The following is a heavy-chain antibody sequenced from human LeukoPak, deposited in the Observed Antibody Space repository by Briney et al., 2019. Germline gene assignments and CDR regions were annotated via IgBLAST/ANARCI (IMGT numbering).Heavy chain of an antibody. CDR2: ISYDGSNK. Sequence: GGSLRLSCAASGFAFSSYAMHWVRQAPGKGLEWVAVISYDGSNKYYADSVKGRFTISRDNSKNTLYLQMNSLRAEDTAVYYCAKGGYRYSSGWDAEYFQHWGQGTLVTVSS. J-gene: IGHJ1*01. V-gene: IGHV3-30-3*01. CDR1: GFAFSSYA. CDR3: AKGGYRYSSGWDAEYFQH. D-gene: IGHD6-19*01.